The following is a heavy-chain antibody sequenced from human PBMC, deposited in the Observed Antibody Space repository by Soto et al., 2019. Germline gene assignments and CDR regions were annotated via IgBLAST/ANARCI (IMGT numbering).Heavy chain of an antibody. J-gene: IGHJ3*02. CDR3: ARERSDSINSFDPFAI. CDR2: ISYSGGP. CDR1: GGSVSSGSHY. V-gene: IGHV4-61*01. Sequence: PSETLSLTCTVSGGSVSSGSHYWSWIRQPPGKGLEWIAYISYSGGPDYNPSLKSRVSISIDMSKNQISLKVRSVTAADTAVYYCARERSDSINSFDPFAIWGQGTIVTVSS. D-gene: IGHD3-3*02.